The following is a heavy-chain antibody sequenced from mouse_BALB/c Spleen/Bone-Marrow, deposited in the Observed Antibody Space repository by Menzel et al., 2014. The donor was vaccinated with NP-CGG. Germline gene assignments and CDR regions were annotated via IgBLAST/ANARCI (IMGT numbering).Heavy chain of an antibody. D-gene: IGHD2-3*01. J-gene: IGHJ3*01. Sequence: SGPELVKPGASVKISYKASGYTFSDYNMHWVKQSHGKSLEWIGNIYPYNGGTGYNQKFKRKAALTVDNSSSTAYMELRSLTSEDSAVYHCARGWLLSWFAYWGQGTLVTVSA. CDR1: GYTFSDYN. CDR3: ARGWLLSWFAY. V-gene: IGHV1S29*02. CDR2: IYPYNGGT.